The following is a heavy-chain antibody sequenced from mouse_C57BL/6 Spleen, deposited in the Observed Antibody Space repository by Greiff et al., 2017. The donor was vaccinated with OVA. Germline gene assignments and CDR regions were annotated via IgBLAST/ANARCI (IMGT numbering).Heavy chain of an antibody. CDR1: GYSITSGYY. CDR2: ISYDGSN. V-gene: IGHV3-6*01. Sequence: EVKLQESGPGLVKPSQSLSLTCSVTGYSITSGYYWNWIRQFPGNKLEWMGYISYDGSNNYNPSLKNRISITRDTSKNQFFLKLNSVTTEDTATYYCAKKKEGGFAYWGQGTLVTVSA. CDR3: AKKKEGGFAY. J-gene: IGHJ3*01.